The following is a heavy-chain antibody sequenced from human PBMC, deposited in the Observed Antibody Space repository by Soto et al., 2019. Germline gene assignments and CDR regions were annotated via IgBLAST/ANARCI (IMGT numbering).Heavy chain of an antibody. Sequence: GGSLRLSCAASGFTFSRYSMNWVRQAPGKGLEWLSSITSTGIYIYYADSLKGRFAISRDNAKNSLYLQMSSLRADDTAVYYCAREGLGQYFYYGMDVWGQGTTVTVSS. CDR1: GFTFSRYS. V-gene: IGHV3-21*01. J-gene: IGHJ6*02. CDR3: AREGLGQYFYYGMDV. CDR2: ITSTGIYI.